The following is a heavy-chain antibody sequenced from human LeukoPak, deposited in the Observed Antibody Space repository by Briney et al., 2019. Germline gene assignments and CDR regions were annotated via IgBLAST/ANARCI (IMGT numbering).Heavy chain of an antibody. D-gene: IGHD6-13*01. Sequence: SETLSLTCAVYGGSFSGYYWSWIRQPPGKGLEWIGEINHSGSTNYNPSLKSRVTISVDTSKNQFSLKLSSVTAADTAVYYCARHDASSSWYKVVPPYYYYMDVWGKGTTVTVSS. CDR3: ARHDASSSWYKVVPPYYYYMDV. CDR2: INHSGST. CDR1: GGSFSGYY. J-gene: IGHJ6*03. V-gene: IGHV4-34*01.